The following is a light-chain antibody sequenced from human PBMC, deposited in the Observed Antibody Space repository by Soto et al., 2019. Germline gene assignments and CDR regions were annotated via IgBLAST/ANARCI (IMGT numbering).Light chain of an antibody. CDR2: LGS. CDR3: MQALQSPRT. CDR1: QRLLHSNGYNY. Sequence: DVVMTQSPLSLPVTPGEPASISCNSSQRLLHSNGYNYLDWYLQRPGQSPRLLIYLGSNRASGVPDRFSGSGSGTDFTLKISRAEAEDVGVYYCMQALQSPRTFGRGTKLEIK. J-gene: IGKJ2*01. V-gene: IGKV2-28*01.